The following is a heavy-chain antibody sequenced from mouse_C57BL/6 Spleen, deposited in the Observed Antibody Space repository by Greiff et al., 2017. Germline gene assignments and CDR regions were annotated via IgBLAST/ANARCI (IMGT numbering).Heavy chain of an antibody. CDR1: GYSITSGYD. CDR2: ISYSGST. CDR3: ARGLDFWFAY. D-gene: IGHD2-4*01. Sequence: EVHLVESGPGMVKPSQSLSLTCTVTGYSITSGYDWHWIRHFPGNKLEWMGYISYSGSTNYNPSLKSRISITHDTSKNHFFLKLNSVTTEDTATYYCARGLDFWFAYWGQGTLVTVSA. J-gene: IGHJ3*01. V-gene: IGHV3-1*01.